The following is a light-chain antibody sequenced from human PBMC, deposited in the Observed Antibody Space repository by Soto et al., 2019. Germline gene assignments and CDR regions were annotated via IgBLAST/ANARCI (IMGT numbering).Light chain of an antibody. V-gene: IGLV8-61*01. CDR2: STN. Sequence: QAVVTQEPSFSVSPGGTVTLTCGLSSGSVSTSYYPSWYQQTPGQAPRTLIYSTNTRSSGVPDRFSGSILGNKAALSITGAQADDESHYYCVLYMGSGIRVFGGGTTVTVL. J-gene: IGLJ3*02. CDR3: VLYMGSGIRV. CDR1: SGSVSTSYY.